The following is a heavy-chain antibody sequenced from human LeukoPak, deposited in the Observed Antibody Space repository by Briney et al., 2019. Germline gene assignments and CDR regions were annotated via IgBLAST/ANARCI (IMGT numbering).Heavy chain of an antibody. Sequence: ASVKVSCKASGYTFTGYYMRWVRQAPGQGLEWMGWINPNSGGTNYAQKFQGWVTMTRDTSISTAYMELSRLRSDDTAVYYCARNYCSSTSCQGWDAFDIWGQGTMVTVSS. CDR3: ARNYCSSTSCQGWDAFDI. CDR2: INPNSGGT. D-gene: IGHD2-2*01. CDR1: GYTFTGYY. V-gene: IGHV1-2*04. J-gene: IGHJ3*02.